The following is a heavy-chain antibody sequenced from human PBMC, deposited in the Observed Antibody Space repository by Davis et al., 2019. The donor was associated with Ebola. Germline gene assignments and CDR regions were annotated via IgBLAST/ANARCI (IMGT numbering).Heavy chain of an antibody. V-gene: IGHV4-30-2*01. J-gene: IGHJ4*02. Sequence: MPSETLSLTCAVSGGSISSGGYSWNWIRQPPGKGLEWIGYIYHSGSIYYNPSLKSRVTISVDRSKNQFSLQLTSVTAADTAVYYCAGADGNTLDYWGQGTLVTVSS. CDR1: GGSISSGGYS. CDR2: IYHSGSI. D-gene: IGHD2/OR15-2a*01. CDR3: AGADGNTLDY.